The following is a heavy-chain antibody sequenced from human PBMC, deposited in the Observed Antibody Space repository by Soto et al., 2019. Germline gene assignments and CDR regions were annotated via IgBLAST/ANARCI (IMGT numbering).Heavy chain of an antibody. J-gene: IGHJ4*02. CDR3: AKDGVESSGYFDY. CDR2: ISGSGGST. V-gene: IGHV3-23*01. CDR1: GFTFSSYA. Sequence: EVQLLESGGGLVQPGGSLRLSCAASGFTFSSYAMSWVRQAPGKGLEWVSAISGSGGSTYYADSVKGRFTISRDNSRNTLYLQMNSLRAEDSAVYYCAKDGVESSGYFDYWGQGTLVTVSS. D-gene: IGHD1-26*01.